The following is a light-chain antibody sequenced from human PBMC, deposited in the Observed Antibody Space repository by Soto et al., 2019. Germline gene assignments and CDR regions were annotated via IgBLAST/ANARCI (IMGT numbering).Light chain of an antibody. CDR1: SSDVGGYTF. CDR2: EVS. J-gene: IGLJ1*01. V-gene: IGLV2-14*01. Sequence: QSALTQPASVSGSPGQSITISCTGTSSDVGGYTFVSWYQQHPGKAPKLMIYEVSNRPSGVSNRFSGSKSGNTASLTISGLQAEDEADYYCSSSTSNSSPYVFGTGTKVTVL. CDR3: SSSTSNSSPYV.